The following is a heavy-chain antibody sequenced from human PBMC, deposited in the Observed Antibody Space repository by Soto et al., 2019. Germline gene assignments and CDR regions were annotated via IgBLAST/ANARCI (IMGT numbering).Heavy chain of an antibody. V-gene: IGHV3-30*18. CDR2: ISYDGSNK. D-gene: IGHD6-19*01. Sequence: QVQLVESGGGVVQPGRSLRLSCAASGFTFSSYGMHWVRQAPGKGLEWVAVISYDGSNKYYADSVKGRFTISRDNSKNTLYLQMNSLRAEDTAVYYCAKNLAVAGTYRGGFDYWGQGTLVTVSS. J-gene: IGHJ4*02. CDR1: GFTFSSYG. CDR3: AKNLAVAGTYRGGFDY.